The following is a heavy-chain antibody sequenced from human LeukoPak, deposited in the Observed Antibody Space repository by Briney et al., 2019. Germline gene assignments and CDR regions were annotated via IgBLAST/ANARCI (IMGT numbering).Heavy chain of an antibody. CDR1: GFTFSTYG. CDR2: IQYDGSNK. D-gene: IGHD6-19*01. CDR3: ARDADPRYSSGWYSDY. Sequence: GGSLRLSCAASGFTFSTYGMHWVRQAPGKGLEWVAFIQYDGSNKYYADSVKGRFTISRDNSKNSLYLQMNSLRAEDTAVYYCARDADPRYSSGWYSDYWGQGTLVTVSS. V-gene: IGHV3-30*02. J-gene: IGHJ4*02.